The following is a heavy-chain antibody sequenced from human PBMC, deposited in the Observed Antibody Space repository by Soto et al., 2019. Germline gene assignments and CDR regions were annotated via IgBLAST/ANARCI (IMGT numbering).Heavy chain of an antibody. Sequence: SETLSLTCTVSGGSISTYYWSWIRQPPGKGLEWIGYIYYSGSINYNPSLKSRVTISVDTSKNQFYLKMSTVTAADTAVYYCARGASSSWYSPYYYYGMDVWGQGTTVTVSS. D-gene: IGHD6-13*01. CDR1: GGSISTYY. V-gene: IGHV4-59*01. CDR2: IYYSGSI. J-gene: IGHJ6*02. CDR3: ARGASSSWYSPYYYYGMDV.